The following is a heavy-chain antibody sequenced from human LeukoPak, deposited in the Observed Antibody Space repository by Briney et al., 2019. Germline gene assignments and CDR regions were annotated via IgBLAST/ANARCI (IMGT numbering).Heavy chain of an antibody. CDR3: ARDYYGSGSYYKGSGFLY. D-gene: IGHD3-10*01. V-gene: IGHV3-21*01. CDR1: GFTFSSYS. Sequence: PGGSLRLSCAASGFTFSSYSMNWVRQAPGKGLEWVSSISSSSSYIYYADSVKGRFTISRDNAKNSLYLHMNSLRAEDTAVYYCARDYYGSGSYYKGSGFLYWGQGTLVTVSS. CDR2: ISSSSSYI. J-gene: IGHJ4*02.